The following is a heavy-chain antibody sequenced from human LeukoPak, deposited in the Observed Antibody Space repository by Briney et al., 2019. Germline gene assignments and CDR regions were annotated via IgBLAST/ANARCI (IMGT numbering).Heavy chain of an antibody. CDR3: ARQRCSGGSCFFSDYFDY. J-gene: IGHJ4*02. CDR1: RGSLSSSSYY. V-gene: IGHV4-39*01. CDR2: IYYSGST. Sequence: SETLSFTCTLSRGSLSSSSYYWPWLRPPPGKGRACLGSIYYSGSTYSNPSLKSRVTIAVDTSNNQFSLKLSSVTAADTAVYYCARQRCSGGSCFFSDYFDYWGQGALVTVSS. D-gene: IGHD2-15*01.